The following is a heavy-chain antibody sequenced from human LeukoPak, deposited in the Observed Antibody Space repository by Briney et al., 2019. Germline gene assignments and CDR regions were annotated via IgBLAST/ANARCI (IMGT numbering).Heavy chain of an antibody. CDR1: GGSFSGYY. CDR2: ISHTGST. V-gene: IGHV4-34*01. CDR3: ARRPVAFDI. D-gene: IGHD2-2*01. Sequence: SETLSLTCAVYGGSFSGYYWGWIRQPPGRGLEWIATISHTGSTYYNPTLKSRVTISIDTSKNQFSLKLSSVTAADTAVYYCARRPVAFDIWGQGTMVTVSS. J-gene: IGHJ3*02.